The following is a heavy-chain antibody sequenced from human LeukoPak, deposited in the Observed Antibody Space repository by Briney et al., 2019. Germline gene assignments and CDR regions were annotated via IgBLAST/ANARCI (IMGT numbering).Heavy chain of an antibody. D-gene: IGHD3-22*01. CDR2: ISSSGSTI. J-gene: IGHJ4*02. Sequence: GGSLRLSCAASGFTFSDYYMSWIRQAPGKGLEWVSSISSSGSTIYYADSVKGRFTISRDNAKNSLYLQMNSLRAEDTAVYYCARGVHYYDSSGYYCNFDYWGQGTLVTVSS. CDR1: GFTFSDYY. CDR3: ARGVHYYDSSGYYCNFDY. V-gene: IGHV3-11*04.